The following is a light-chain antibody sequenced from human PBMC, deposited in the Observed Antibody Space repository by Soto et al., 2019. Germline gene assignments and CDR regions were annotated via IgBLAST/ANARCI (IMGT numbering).Light chain of an antibody. CDR3: CSYAGSSYV. CDR1: SREFWCYNL. J-gene: IGLJ1*01. V-gene: IGLV2-23*02. CDR2: EVS. Sequence: QSVRTPPAPVSGFPGQSITIPCPGTSREFWCYNLVSWYQQHSGKAPKLMIYEVSKRPSGVSNRFSGSKSGNTASLTISGLQAEDEADYYCCSYAGSSYVFGTGTKVTVL.